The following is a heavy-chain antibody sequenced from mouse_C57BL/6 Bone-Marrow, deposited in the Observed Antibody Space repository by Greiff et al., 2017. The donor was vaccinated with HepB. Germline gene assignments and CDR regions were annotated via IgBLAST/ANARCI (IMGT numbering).Heavy chain of an antibody. CDR2: INYDGSST. Sequence: EVKVVESEGGLVQPGSSMKLSCTASGFTFSDYYMAWVRQVPEKGLEWVANINYDGSSTYYLDSLKSRFIISRDNAKNILYLQMSSLKSEDTATYYCAREDWYFDYWGQGTTLTVSS. CDR1: GFTFSDYY. V-gene: IGHV5-16*01. CDR3: AREDWYFDY. J-gene: IGHJ2*01. D-gene: IGHD4-1*01.